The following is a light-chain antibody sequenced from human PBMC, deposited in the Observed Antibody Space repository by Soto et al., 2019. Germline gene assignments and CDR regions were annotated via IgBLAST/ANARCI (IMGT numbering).Light chain of an antibody. J-gene: IGKJ4*01. CDR3: QQYGSSLGVT. CDR1: QSVTNY. CDR2: DAS. V-gene: IGKV3-20*01. Sequence: EIFLTQSPDTLSLSPGERATLTCRASQSVTNYIAWYQQRPGQAPRLLIYDASSRATGIPDRFSGSGSGTDFTLTISRLEPEDFAVYYCQQYGSSLGVTFGGGTKVEIK.